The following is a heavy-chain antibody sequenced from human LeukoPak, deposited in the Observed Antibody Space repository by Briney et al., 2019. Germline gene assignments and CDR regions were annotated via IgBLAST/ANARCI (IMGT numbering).Heavy chain of an antibody. V-gene: IGHV1-18*01. J-gene: IGHJ4*02. CDR2: ISANSGNT. Sequence: ASVTVSCMPSGYSFTRKGISWVRQAPGQGLEWMAWISANSGNTNYAQNFQDRVTLTTDTSTSTAYMELRSLRSDDTAVYYCARDVNYAFDYWGQGTLVTVSS. D-gene: IGHD3-16*01. CDR1: GYSFTRKG. CDR3: ARDVNYAFDY.